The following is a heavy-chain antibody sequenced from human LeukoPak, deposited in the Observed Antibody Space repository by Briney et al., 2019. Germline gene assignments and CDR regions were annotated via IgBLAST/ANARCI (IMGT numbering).Heavy chain of an antibody. CDR2: IKQDGSEK. CDR3: AKDLSPGLPRIAVAGYDY. D-gene: IGHD6-19*01. V-gene: IGHV3-7*03. CDR1: GFTFSNYW. J-gene: IGHJ4*02. Sequence: GGSLRLSCAASGFTFSNYWMSWVRQAPGKGLEWVANIKQDGSEKYYVDSVKGRFTISRDNAKNSLYLQMNSLRAEDTALYYCAKDLSPGLPRIAVAGYDYWGQGTLVTVSS.